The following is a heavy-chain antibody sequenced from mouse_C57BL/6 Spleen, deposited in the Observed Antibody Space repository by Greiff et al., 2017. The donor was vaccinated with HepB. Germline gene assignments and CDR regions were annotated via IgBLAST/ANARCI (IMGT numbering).Heavy chain of an antibody. CDR2: IYPGGGDT. Sequence: VQLQQSGPELVKPGASVKISCKASGYAFSSSWMNWVKQRPGKGLEWIGRIYPGGGDTNYNGKFKGKATLTADKSSSTAYMQLSSLTSEDSAVYFCARAVSEAWFAYWGQGTLVTVSA. V-gene: IGHV1-82*01. CDR1: GYAFSSSW. J-gene: IGHJ3*01. CDR3: ARAVSEAWFAY. D-gene: IGHD1-1*01.